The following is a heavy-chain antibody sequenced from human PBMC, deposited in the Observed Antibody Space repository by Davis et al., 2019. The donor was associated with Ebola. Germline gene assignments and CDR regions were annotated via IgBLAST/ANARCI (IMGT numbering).Heavy chain of an antibody. CDR3: ARNSGIAVAGTGFYFDY. D-gene: IGHD6-19*01. CDR2: IIPIFGTA. Sequence: SVKVSCKASGYTFTSYGISWVRQAPGQGLEWMGGIIPIFGTANYAQKFHGRVTITADESTSTAYMELSSLRSEDTAVYYCARNSGIAVAGTGFYFDYWGQGTLVTVSS. V-gene: IGHV1-69*13. J-gene: IGHJ4*02. CDR1: GYTFTSYG.